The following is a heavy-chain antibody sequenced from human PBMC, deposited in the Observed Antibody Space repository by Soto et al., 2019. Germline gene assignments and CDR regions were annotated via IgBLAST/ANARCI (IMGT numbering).Heavy chain of an antibody. CDR2: IYYTGTT. CDR1: GGSTSAGDYY. CDR3: ARGDWFHP. V-gene: IGHV4-30-4*01. J-gene: IGHJ5*02. Sequence: QVQLQESGPGLVKPSQTLSLTCTVSGGSTSAGDYYWNWIRQPPGKGLEWIGYIYYTGTTKYNPSLKSRATLSVDTSKNRFSLNLTSVTAADSAVYYCARGDWFHPWGPGTLVTVSS.